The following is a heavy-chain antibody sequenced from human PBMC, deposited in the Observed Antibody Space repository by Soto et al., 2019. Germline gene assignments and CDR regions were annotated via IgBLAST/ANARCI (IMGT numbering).Heavy chain of an antibody. J-gene: IGHJ4*02. V-gene: IGHV4-39*01. CDR3: ARHRNWKVDY. CDR2: AYYSEST. CDR1: AGSFSCYC. Sequence: ETLSLTCAVSAGSFSCYCGGWIRQPPGSGLEWIGSAYYSESTYYNPSLKSRVAVPVDTSTNQVSRTVSSVTAADTDVDDCARHRNWKVDYWGQGTLVTVSS. D-gene: IGHD1-1*01.